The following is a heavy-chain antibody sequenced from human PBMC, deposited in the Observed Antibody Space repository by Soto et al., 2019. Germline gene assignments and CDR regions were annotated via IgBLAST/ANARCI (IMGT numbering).Heavy chain of an antibody. CDR1: GGILSSYT. Sequence: QVLLVQSGTEVKKPGSSVKVSCQASGGILSSYTFSWVRQAPGQGLEWMGRIYPLPGVAKYAQQFQGRVTMNADASTSRLYMQLSRLRSDDTATYYCARDKTSSSSDKSFDYWGQGTLVSVSS. J-gene: IGHJ4*02. CDR2: IYPLPGVA. CDR3: ARDKTSSSSDKSFDY. D-gene: IGHD6-6*01. V-gene: IGHV1-69*08.